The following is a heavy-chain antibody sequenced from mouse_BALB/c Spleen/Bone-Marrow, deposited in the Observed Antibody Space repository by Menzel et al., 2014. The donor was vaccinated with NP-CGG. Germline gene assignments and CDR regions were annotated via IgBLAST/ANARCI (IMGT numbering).Heavy chain of an antibody. V-gene: IGHV1-5*01. CDR2: IYPGNSDT. J-gene: IGHJ1*01. Sequence: EVKLMESGTVLARPGASVKKSCKASDYTFTSYRMHWLKQRPGQGLEWIGAIYPGNSDTSYDQKFKGKAELTAVTSTSTAYMDLSSLTNEDSAVYYCTLAYFGQGDWFFDVWGAGTTVTVSS. CDR3: TLAYFGQGDWFFDV. CDR1: DYTFTSYR. D-gene: IGHD2-10*01.